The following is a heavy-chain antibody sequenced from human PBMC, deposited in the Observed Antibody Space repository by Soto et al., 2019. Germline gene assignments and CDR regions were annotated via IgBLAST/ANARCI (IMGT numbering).Heavy chain of an antibody. Sequence: GGSLRVSCAAAGFTFSSYGMHWVRQAPGKGLEWVAVIAYDGSNKYYADSVKGRFTISRDNSKNTLYLQMDSLRAEDTAIYYCTKEHSNYPDNWFDPWGQGTRVTSPQ. CDR2: IAYDGSNK. CDR1: GFTFSSYG. CDR3: TKEHSNYPDNWFDP. V-gene: IGHV3-30*18. D-gene: IGHD4-4*01. J-gene: IGHJ5*02.